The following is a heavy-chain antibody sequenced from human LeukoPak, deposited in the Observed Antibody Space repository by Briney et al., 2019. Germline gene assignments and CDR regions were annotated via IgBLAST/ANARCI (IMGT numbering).Heavy chain of an antibody. D-gene: IGHD6-13*01. CDR3: ASTQSVAAAGYPFDY. CDR2: IYTSGST. Sequence: SETLSLTCTVSGGSISSYYWSWIRQPAGKGLEWIGRIYTSGSTNYNPSLKSRVTMSVDTSKNQFSLKLSSVTAADTAVYYCASTQSVAAAGYPFDYWGQGTLVTVSS. J-gene: IGHJ4*02. V-gene: IGHV4-4*07. CDR1: GGSISSYY.